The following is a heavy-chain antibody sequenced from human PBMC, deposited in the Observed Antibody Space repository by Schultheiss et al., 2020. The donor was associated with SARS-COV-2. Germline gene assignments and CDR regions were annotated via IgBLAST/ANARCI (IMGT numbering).Heavy chain of an antibody. Sequence: GGSLRLSCAASGFTFSDYYMSWIRQAPGKGLEWVSYISSSSSTIYYADSVKGRFTISRDNAKNSLYLQMNSLRAEDTAVYYCARAPMVRGVLFNFDYWGQGTLVTVSS. D-gene: IGHD3-10*01. CDR1: GFTFSDYY. CDR3: ARAPMVRGVLFNFDY. V-gene: IGHV3-11*04. CDR2: ISSSSSTI. J-gene: IGHJ4*02.